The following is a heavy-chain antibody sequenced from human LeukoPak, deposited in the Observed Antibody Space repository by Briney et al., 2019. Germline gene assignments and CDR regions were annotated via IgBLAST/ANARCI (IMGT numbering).Heavy chain of an antibody. CDR3: ARELNYYDSSGYYDDAFDI. V-gene: IGHV3-53*01. Sequence: GGSLRLSCAASGFTASSNYMSWVRQAPGKGLEWVSVIYSGGSTYYADSVKGRFTISRDNSKNTLYLQMNSLRAEDMAVYYCARELNYYDSSGYYDDAFDIWGQGTMVTVSS. D-gene: IGHD3-22*01. CDR1: GFTASSNY. CDR2: IYSGGST. J-gene: IGHJ3*02.